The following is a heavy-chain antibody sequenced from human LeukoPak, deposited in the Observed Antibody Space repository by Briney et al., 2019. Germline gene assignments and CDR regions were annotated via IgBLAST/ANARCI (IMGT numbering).Heavy chain of an antibody. CDR1: GGSFSGYY. CDR2: IKEDGSRK. V-gene: IGHV3-7*01. J-gene: IGHJ5*02. CDR3: ARARVSPRLGYWFDP. D-gene: IGHD3-22*01. Sequence: PSETLSLTCAVYGGSFSGYYWSWIRRPPGKGLEWVANIKEDGSRKDYVDSVKGRFTISRDNVKNLVYLEMINLRGDDTAVYYCARARVSPRLGYWFDPWGQGTLVTVSS.